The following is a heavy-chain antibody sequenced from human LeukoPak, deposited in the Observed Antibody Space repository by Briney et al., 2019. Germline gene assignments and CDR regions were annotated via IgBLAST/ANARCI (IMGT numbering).Heavy chain of an antibody. J-gene: IGHJ5*02. CDR1: GGSISSYY. Sequence: SETLSLTCTVSGGSISSYYWSWIRQPPGKGLEWIGYIYYSGSTNYNPSLKSRVTISVDTSKNQFSLKLSSVTAADTAVYYCARDFGGNYDFWSGYYACNWFDPWGQGTLVTVSS. V-gene: IGHV4-59*01. D-gene: IGHD3-3*01. CDR3: ARDFGGNYDFWSGYYACNWFDP. CDR2: IYYSGST.